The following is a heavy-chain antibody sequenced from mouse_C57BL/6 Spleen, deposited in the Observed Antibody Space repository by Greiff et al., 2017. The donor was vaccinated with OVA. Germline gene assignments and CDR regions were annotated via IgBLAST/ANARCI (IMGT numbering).Heavy chain of an antibody. Sequence: VQLQQSGPELVKPGDSVKISCKASGYSFTGYFMNWVMQSHGKSLEWIGRINPYNGDTFYNQKFKGKATLTVDKSSSTAHMELRSLTSEDSAVYYCARQEDYYGSFDVWGTGTTVTVSS. CDR2: INPYNGDT. D-gene: IGHD1-1*01. CDR1: GYSFTGYF. V-gene: IGHV1-20*01. CDR3: ARQEDYYGSFDV. J-gene: IGHJ1*03.